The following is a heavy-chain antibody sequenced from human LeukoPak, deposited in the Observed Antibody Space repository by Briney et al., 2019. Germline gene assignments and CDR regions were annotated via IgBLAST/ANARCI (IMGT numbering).Heavy chain of an antibody. D-gene: IGHD2-21*02. Sequence: SVKVSCKASGGTFSSYAISWVRQAPGQGLEWMGRIIPIFGTANYAQKFQGRVTITTDESTSTAYMELSSLRSEDAAVYYCARDNIVVVTAILIRHAFDIWGQGTMVTVSS. CDR1: GGTFSSYA. CDR3: ARDNIVVVTAILIRHAFDI. CDR2: IIPIFGTA. V-gene: IGHV1-69*05. J-gene: IGHJ3*02.